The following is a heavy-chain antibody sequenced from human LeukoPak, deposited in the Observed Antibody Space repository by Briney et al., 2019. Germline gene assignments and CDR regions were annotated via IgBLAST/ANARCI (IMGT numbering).Heavy chain of an antibody. V-gene: IGHV1-2*06. J-gene: IGHJ4*02. D-gene: IGHD1-26*01. CDR1: AYTFTDYY. Sequence: ASVKVSCKASAYTFTDYYVHWVRQAPGQGLEWMGRINPSSGVTNYARNFQGRVTMTRDTSISTAYMELSRLRSDDTAVYYCATTSGYFYYWGQGTLVTVSS. CDR2: INPSSGVT. CDR3: ATTSGYFYY.